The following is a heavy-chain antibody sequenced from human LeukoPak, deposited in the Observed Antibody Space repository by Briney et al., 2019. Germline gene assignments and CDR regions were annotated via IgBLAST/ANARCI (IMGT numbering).Heavy chain of an antibody. Sequence: GGSLRLSCAASGFTFTNYEMTWVRQAPGKGLEWVSYISSSGTTIYYADSVKGRFTISRDNSKNTLHLQMNSLRAEDTAVYYCAKATVYYDSSVYFDYWGQGTLVTVSS. D-gene: IGHD3-22*01. V-gene: IGHV3-48*03. CDR2: ISSSGTTI. CDR1: GFTFTNYE. CDR3: AKATVYYDSSVYFDY. J-gene: IGHJ4*02.